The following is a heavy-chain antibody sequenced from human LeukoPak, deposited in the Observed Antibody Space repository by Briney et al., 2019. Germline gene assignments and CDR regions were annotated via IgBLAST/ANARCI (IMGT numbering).Heavy chain of an antibody. J-gene: IGHJ4*02. D-gene: IGHD1-26*01. CDR2: IYHSGST. Sequence: PSGTLSLTCTVSGYSISSGYYWGWIRQPPGRGLEWIASIYHSGSTYYNPSLKSRVTISGDTSKNQFSLKLSSVTAADTAVYYCARYREVGATVDYWGQGTLVTVSS. CDR3: ARYREVGATVDY. CDR1: GYSISSGYY. V-gene: IGHV4-38-2*02.